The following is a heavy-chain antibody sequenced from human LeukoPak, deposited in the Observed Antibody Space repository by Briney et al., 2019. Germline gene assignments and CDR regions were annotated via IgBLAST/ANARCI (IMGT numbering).Heavy chain of an antibody. D-gene: IGHD2-2*02. J-gene: IGHJ4*02. Sequence: GGSLRLSCAASGFTFSTSAMSWVRQAPGKGLEWVSGISGSGDSTYYVDSVKGRFTISRDNSKSTLYLHMNSLRAEDTAVYYCAKGMRHCDSTSCYSFHPPDYWGQGTLVSVSS. CDR3: AKGMRHCDSTSCYSFHPPDY. CDR1: GFTFSTSA. CDR2: ISGSGDST. V-gene: IGHV3-23*01.